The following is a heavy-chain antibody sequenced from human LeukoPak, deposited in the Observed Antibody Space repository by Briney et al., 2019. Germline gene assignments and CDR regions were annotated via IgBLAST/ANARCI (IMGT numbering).Heavy chain of an antibody. V-gene: IGHV4-59*01. CDR3: ARGDYFGSGLGD. CDR2: IYYTGST. CDR1: GGSISSYY. Sequence: PSETLSLTCTVSGGSISSYYWGWIRQPPGKGLEWNGYIYYTGSTNCNPSLRSRVTISVDSSKNQFSLKVNSVTAADTAVYYCARGDYFGSGLGDWGQGTLVTVSS. D-gene: IGHD3-10*01. J-gene: IGHJ4*02.